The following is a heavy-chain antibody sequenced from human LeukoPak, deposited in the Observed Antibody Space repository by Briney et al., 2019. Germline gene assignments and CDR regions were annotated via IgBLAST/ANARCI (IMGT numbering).Heavy chain of an antibody. CDR1: GFTFSTYS. V-gene: IGHV3-48*01. D-gene: IGHD3-10*01. J-gene: IGHJ6*02. CDR3: AREPPRGSTILRGVRIYYGMDV. CDR2: ISGSGSTI. Sequence: GGSLRLSCAASGFTFSTYSMNWVRQAPGKGLEWVSYISGSGSTIYYADSVKGRFTISRDAAKNSLYLQMNSLRAEDTAVYYCAREPPRGSTILRGVRIYYGMDVWGQGTTVTVSS.